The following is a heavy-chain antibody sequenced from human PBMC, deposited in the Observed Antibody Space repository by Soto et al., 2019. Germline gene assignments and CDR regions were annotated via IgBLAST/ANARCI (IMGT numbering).Heavy chain of an antibody. J-gene: IGHJ6*03. CDR1: GYTFTSYG. CDR2: ISAYNGNT. V-gene: IGHV1-18*01. D-gene: IGHD1-1*01. Sequence: GASVKVSCKASGYTFTSYGISWVRQAPGQGLEWMGWISAYNGNTNYAQKLQGRVTMTTDTSTSTAYMELRSLRSGDTAVYYCARVNSGYYYYYMDVWGKGTTVTVSS. CDR3: ARVNSGYYYYYMDV.